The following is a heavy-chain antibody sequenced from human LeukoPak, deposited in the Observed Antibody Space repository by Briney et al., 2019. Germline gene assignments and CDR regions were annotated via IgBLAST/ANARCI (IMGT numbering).Heavy chain of an antibody. V-gene: IGHV3-48*03. J-gene: IGHJ4*02. CDR3: AKDSRGTYFDY. D-gene: IGHD3-10*01. Sequence: GGSLRLSCAASGFTLSSYEMNWVRQAPGKGLEWISYISSSGSTIYYADSVKGRFTISRDNAKNSLYLQMNSLRAEDMALYYCAKDSRGTYFDYWGQGTLVTVSS. CDR2: ISSSGSTI. CDR1: GFTLSSYE.